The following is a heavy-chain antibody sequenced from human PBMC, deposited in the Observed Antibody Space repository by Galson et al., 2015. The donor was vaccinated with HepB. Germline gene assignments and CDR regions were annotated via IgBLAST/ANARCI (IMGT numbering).Heavy chain of an antibody. D-gene: IGHD3-3*01. CDR3: ARRLPPSDYDFWSGYYSPMDV. Sequence: SETLSLTCTVSGGSISSYYWNWIRQPPGKGLEWIGYMYYSGNTNYNPSLKSRVTMSVDTSKNQFSLKLTSVTAADTAVYYCARRLPPSDYDFWSGYYSPMDVWGQGTTVTVSS. V-gene: IGHV4-59*08. CDR1: GGSISSYY. J-gene: IGHJ6*02. CDR2: MYYSGNT.